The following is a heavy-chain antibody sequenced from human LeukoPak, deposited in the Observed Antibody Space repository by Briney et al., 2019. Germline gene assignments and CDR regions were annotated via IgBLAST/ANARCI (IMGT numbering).Heavy chain of an antibody. CDR3: ARRDTYCDFWSGYHNWFDP. CDR2: LYHSEST. CDR1: GYSISRVYY. J-gene: IGHJ5*02. D-gene: IGHD3-3*01. Sequence: SETLSLTCAVSGYSISRVYYWGWIRQPPGKGLEWIGSLYHSESTYYNPSLNSRVNISVNTSKTQFSLKLSSVTAPNTAVYYGARRDTYCDFWSGYHNWFDPWGQGTLVTVSS. V-gene: IGHV4-38-2*01.